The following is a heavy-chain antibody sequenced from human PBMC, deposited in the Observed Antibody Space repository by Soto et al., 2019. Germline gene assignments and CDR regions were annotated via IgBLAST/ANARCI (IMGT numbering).Heavy chain of an antibody. CDR2: ISYDGSNK. J-gene: IGHJ4*02. CDR1: GFTFSSYA. V-gene: IGHV3-30-3*01. D-gene: IGHD1-7*01. Sequence: QVQLVESGGGVVQPGRSLRLSCAASGFTFSSYAMHWVRQAPGKGLEWVAVISYDGSNKYYADSVKGRFTISRDNSTNTLYLQMNSLRAEDTAVYYCAREYGITGTTFDYWGQGTLVTVSS. CDR3: AREYGITGTTFDY.